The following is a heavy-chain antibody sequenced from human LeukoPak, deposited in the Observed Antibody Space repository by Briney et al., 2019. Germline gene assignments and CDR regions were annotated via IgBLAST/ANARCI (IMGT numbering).Heavy chain of an antibody. CDR2: INPDGNKK. CDR1: GLTFSSSW. V-gene: IGHV3-7*03. Sequence: GGSLRLSCAVSGLTFSSSWMDWVRQAPGKGLEWVASINPDGNKKYSADSVKGRFTISRDNTKNSLYLQMNSLRAEDSAVYYCSRTMHVWGQGTTVTVSS. J-gene: IGHJ6*02. CDR3: SRTMHV.